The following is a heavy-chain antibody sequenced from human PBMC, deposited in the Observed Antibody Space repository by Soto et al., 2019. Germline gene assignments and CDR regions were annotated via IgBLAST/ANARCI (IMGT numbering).Heavy chain of an antibody. CDR2: IYHSGSI. Sequence: PSETLSLTCAVSGGSISSSNWWSWVRQPPGKGLEWIGEIYHSGSINYNPSLESRVTISLDKSKNHFSLKLSSVTAADTAVYYCARVLNSYSGYEPVWGAFDIWGQGTMVT. J-gene: IGHJ3*02. CDR3: ARVLNSYSGYEPVWGAFDI. D-gene: IGHD5-12*01. CDR1: GGSISSSNW. V-gene: IGHV4-4*02.